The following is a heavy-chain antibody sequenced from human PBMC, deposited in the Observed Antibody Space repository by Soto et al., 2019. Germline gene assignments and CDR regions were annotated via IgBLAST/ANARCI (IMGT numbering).Heavy chain of an antibody. D-gene: IGHD3-9*01. V-gene: IGHV2-5*01. CDR2: IYWNDDT. CDR1: GSSFCNSGVG. Sequence: AFVLKRVSPTVALGMVYTSSGSSFCNSGVGVGWIRQPPGKALEWLALIYWNDDTRYSPSLKSRLTITKDTSQNQVVLTMTNMDPVDTATYYCAHRGLTYYDILTGYYPHNDSFDIWGQGTMVTVSS. J-gene: IGHJ3*02. CDR3: AHRGLTYYDILTGYYPHNDSFDI.